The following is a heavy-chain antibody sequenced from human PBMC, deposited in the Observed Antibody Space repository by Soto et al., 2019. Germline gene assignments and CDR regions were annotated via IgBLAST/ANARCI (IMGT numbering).Heavy chain of an antibody. CDR1: GGSISGYY. D-gene: IGHD3-22*01. CDR2: IYYSGST. V-gene: IGHV4-59*01. Sequence: SETLYLTSTVSGGSISGYYWSWIRQAPGKGLEWIGFIYYSGSTNYNPSLQSRVTISVDTSKNHFSLKLNSVTAADTAVYYCARDDSSGYSQIDAFDIWGQGTMVTVSS. CDR3: ARDDSSGYSQIDAFDI. J-gene: IGHJ3*02.